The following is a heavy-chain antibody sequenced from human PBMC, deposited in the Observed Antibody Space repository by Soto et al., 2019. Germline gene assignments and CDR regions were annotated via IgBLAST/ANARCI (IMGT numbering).Heavy chain of an antibody. CDR1: GFTFSTYT. V-gene: IGHV3-23*01. CDR2: VGQDGTP. CDR3: AKDMRPDGVWDFGH. D-gene: IGHD4-17*01. Sequence: EVQLLESGGGLVQPGGSLRLSCAASGFTFSTYTMAWVRQAPGRGPEWVSGVGQDGTPYYADSVKGRFTISRDNSRSSVYLEMIALRGEDAAVYYCAKDMRPDGVWDFGHWGQGTLVTVSS. J-gene: IGHJ4*02.